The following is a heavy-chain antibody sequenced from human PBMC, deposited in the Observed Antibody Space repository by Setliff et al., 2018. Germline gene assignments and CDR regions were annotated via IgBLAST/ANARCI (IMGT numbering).Heavy chain of an antibody. V-gene: IGHV3-7*01. Sequence: GGSLRLSCAASGFIFSTYWMSWVRQAPGKGLDWVANIKQDGSDKYYVDSVKGRFTISRDTAKNSLYLRMHSLGAEDTAVYYCARAPSAPTIGRRLEWFPDYDYDKDVWGKGTTVTVSS. CDR2: IKQDGSDK. CDR3: ARAPSAPTIGRRLEWFPDYDYDKDV. CDR1: GFIFSTYW. D-gene: IGHD3-3*01. J-gene: IGHJ6*03.